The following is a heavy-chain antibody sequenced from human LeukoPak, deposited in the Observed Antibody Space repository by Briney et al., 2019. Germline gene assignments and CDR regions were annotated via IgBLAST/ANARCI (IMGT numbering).Heavy chain of an antibody. J-gene: IGHJ4*02. CDR2: IGGSGDDT. D-gene: IGHD3-10*01. V-gene: IGHV3-23*01. CDR1: GFTFDNYA. CDR3: ARDSNSYGSGATIDY. Sequence: GGSLRLSCAASGFTFDNYAMSWVRQTPGKGLEWVSGIGGSGDDTSYADSVKGRFTVSRDNSKNTLYLQMSSLRAEDTAVYYCARDSNSYGSGATIDYWGQGTLVTVSS.